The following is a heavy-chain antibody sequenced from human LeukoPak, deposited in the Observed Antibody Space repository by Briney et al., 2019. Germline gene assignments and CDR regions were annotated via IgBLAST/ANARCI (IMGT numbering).Heavy chain of an antibody. CDR3: AGDGLYCSSTSCYASNWFDP. CDR1: GYTFTGYY. Sequence: ASVKVSCKASGYTFTGYYMHWVRQAPGQGLEWMGWINPNSGGTNYAQKFQGRVTMTRDTSISTAYMELSRLRSDDTAVYYCAGDGLYCSSTSCYASNWFDPWGQGTLVTVSS. CDR2: INPNSGGT. V-gene: IGHV1-2*02. D-gene: IGHD2-2*01. J-gene: IGHJ5*02.